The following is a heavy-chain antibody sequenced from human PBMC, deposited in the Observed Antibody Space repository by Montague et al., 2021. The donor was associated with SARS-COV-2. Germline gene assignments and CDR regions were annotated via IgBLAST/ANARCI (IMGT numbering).Heavy chain of an antibody. J-gene: IGHJ6*02. D-gene: IGHD3-16*01. V-gene: IGHV4-4*09. CDR2: IFENGDT. CDR1: GAAISYGD. Sequence: SETLSLTCTVSGAAISYGDWSWIRQPPGKGLEWIVTIFENGDTDHNPSLKSRVTVSEDTSQNQFSLRLSSVAAADTALYYCARYYERSWDVWGQGTTVTVSS. CDR3: ARYYERSWDV.